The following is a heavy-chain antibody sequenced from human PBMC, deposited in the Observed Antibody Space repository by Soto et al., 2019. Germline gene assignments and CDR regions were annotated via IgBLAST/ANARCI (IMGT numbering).Heavy chain of an antibody. J-gene: IGHJ6*02. D-gene: IGHD3-22*01. CDR1: GFTFSSYA. CDR3: ARARYYYDSSGYRRTSYYGMDV. V-gene: IGHV3-30-3*01. Sequence: QVQLVESGGGVVQPGRSLRLSCAASGFTFSSYAMHWVRQAPGKGLEWVAVISYDGSNKYYADSVKGRFTISRDNSKNTLYLQMNSLRAEDTAVYYCARARYYYDSSGYRRTSYYGMDVWGQGTTDTVSS. CDR2: ISYDGSNK.